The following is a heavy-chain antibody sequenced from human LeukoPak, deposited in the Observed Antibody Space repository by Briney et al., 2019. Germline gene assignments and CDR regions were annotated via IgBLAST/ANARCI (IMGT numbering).Heavy chain of an antibody. V-gene: IGHV4-39*01. CDR1: GDSISSGDYY. J-gene: IGHJ4*02. CDR2: IFYSGST. Sequence: SETLSLTCTVSGDSISSGDYYWGLIRQPPGKGLEWIGSIFYSGSTYYNSSLQSRVTISIDTSKNQFSLKLTSVTAADTAVYYCARTPGGVLLWFGEFDYWGQGTLVTVSS. CDR3: ARTPGGVLLWFGEFDY. D-gene: IGHD3-10*01.